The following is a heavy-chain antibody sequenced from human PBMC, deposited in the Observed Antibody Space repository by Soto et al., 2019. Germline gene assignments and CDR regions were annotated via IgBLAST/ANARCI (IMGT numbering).Heavy chain of an antibody. CDR1: GFTFSSYG. D-gene: IGHD6-13*01. CDR2: IWYDGSNK. CDR3: AREIPAFKAAGSGWFDP. V-gene: IGHV3-33*01. Sequence: QVQLVESGGGVVQPGRSLRLSCAASGFTFSSYGMHWVRQAPGKGLEWVAVIWYDGSNKYYADSVKGRFTISRDNSKNTLYLQMNSLRAEDTAVYYCAREIPAFKAAGSGWFDPWGQGTLVTVSS. J-gene: IGHJ5*02.